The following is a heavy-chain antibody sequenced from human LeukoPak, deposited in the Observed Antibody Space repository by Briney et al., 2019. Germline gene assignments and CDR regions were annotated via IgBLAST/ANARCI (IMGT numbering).Heavy chain of an antibody. Sequence: SETLSLTCTVSAGSISSYYWSWIRQPPGKGLEWIGYIYYSGSTNYNPSLKSRVTISVDTSKNQFSLKLSSVTAADTAVYYCARGSEQLVYGTWGQGTLVTVSS. CDR2: IYYSGST. CDR1: AGSISSYY. D-gene: IGHD6-13*01. CDR3: ARGSEQLVYGT. J-gene: IGHJ5*02. V-gene: IGHV4-59*01.